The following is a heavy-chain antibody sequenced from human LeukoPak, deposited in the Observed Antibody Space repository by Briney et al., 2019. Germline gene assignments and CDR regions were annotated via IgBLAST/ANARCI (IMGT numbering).Heavy chain of an antibody. J-gene: IGHJ5*02. CDR2: ISAYNGNT. Sequence: ASVKVSCKASGYTFTSYDINWVRQATGQGREWMGWISAYNGNTNYAQKLQGRVTMTTDTSTSTAYMELRSLRSDDTAVYYCARDHYLYCSGGSCSGWFDPWGQGTLVTVSS. V-gene: IGHV1-18*01. CDR3: ARDHYLYCSGGSCSGWFDP. CDR1: GYTFTSYD. D-gene: IGHD2-15*01.